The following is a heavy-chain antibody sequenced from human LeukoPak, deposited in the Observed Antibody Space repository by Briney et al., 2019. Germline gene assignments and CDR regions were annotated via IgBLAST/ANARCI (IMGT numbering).Heavy chain of an antibody. Sequence: GASVKVSCKAFGGTFSSYAISWVRQAPGQGLEWMGGIIPIFGTANYAQKFQGRVTITADKSTSTAYMELSSLRSEDTAVYYCAGRRNYYGSGSHFDYWGQGTLVTVSS. D-gene: IGHD3-10*01. CDR2: IIPIFGTA. V-gene: IGHV1-69*06. CDR3: AGRRNYYGSGSHFDY. CDR1: GGTFSSYA. J-gene: IGHJ4*02.